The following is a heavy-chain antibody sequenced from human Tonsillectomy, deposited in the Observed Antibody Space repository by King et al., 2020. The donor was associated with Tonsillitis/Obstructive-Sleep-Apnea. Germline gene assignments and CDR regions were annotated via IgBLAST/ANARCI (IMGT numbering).Heavy chain of an antibody. CDR3: ARVTPLYGGNSFDAFDI. V-gene: IGHV3-53*01. CDR2: IYSGGST. Sequence: VQLVESGGGLIQPGGSLRLSCAASGFTVSSNYMSWVRQAPGRGLEGVSVIYSGGSTYYADSVKGRFTISRDNSKNTLYLQMNSLRVEDTAVYYCARVTPLYGGNSFDAFDIWGQGTMVTVSS. D-gene: IGHD4-23*01. CDR1: GFTVSSNY. J-gene: IGHJ3*02.